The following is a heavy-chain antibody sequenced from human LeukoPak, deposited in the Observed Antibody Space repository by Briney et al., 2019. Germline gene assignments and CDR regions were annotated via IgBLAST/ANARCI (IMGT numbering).Heavy chain of an antibody. CDR1: GFTFSSYE. CDR2: ISRSGATE. J-gene: IGHJ4*02. CDR3: ARDNGQLADPYYLDY. V-gene: IGHV3-48*03. Sequence: GGSLSLSCVASGFTFSSYEMSWVRQAPGKGLEWISYISRSGATENYADSVKGRFTISRDNAKDSLYLQMYSLRAEDTAVYYWARDNGQLADPYYLDYWGQGTLVTVSS. D-gene: IGHD6-6*01.